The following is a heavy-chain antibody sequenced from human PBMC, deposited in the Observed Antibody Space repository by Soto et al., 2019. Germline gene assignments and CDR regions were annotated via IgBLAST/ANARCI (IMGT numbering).Heavy chain of an antibody. CDR3: ARGLVPAAIGPRDTEKDDP. CDR1: GYTFTGYY. D-gene: IGHD2-2*01. V-gene: IGHV1-2*02. Sequence: QVQLVQSGAEVKKPGASVKVSCKASGYTFTGYYMHWVRQAPGQGLELMGWINPNSGGTNYAQKFQGRVNMTRDTSISTAYMELSRLRSDDTAVYYCARGLVPAAIGPRDTEKDDPWGQGTLVTVSS. J-gene: IGHJ5*02. CDR2: INPNSGGT.